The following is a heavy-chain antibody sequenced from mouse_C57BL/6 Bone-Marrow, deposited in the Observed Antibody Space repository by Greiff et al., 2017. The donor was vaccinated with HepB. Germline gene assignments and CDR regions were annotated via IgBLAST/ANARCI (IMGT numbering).Heavy chain of an antibody. J-gene: IGHJ1*03. CDR1: GYTFTSYW. CDR3: ARSGLGTHWYFDV. V-gene: IGHV1-72*01. D-gene: IGHD4-1*01. Sequence: QVQLQQPGAELVKPGASVKLSCKASGYTFTSYWMHWVKQRPGRGLEWIGRIDPNSGGTKYNEKFKSKATLTVDKPSSTAYMQLSSLPSEDSAVYYCARSGLGTHWYFDVWGTGTTVTVSS. CDR2: IDPNSGGT.